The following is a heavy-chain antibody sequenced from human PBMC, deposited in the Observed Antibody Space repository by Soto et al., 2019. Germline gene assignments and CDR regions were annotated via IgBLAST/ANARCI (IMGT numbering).Heavy chain of an antibody. CDR1: GGSISSGGYS. J-gene: IGHJ5*02. Sequence: SETLSLTCAVSGGSISSGGYSWSWIRQPPGKGLVWIGYIYHSGSTYYNPSLKSRVTISVDRSKNQFSLKLSSVTAADTEVYYCPSGAVTNWFDAWGQATLVTVSS. V-gene: IGHV4-30-2*01. D-gene: IGHD4-17*01. CDR2: IYHSGST. CDR3: PSGAVTNWFDA.